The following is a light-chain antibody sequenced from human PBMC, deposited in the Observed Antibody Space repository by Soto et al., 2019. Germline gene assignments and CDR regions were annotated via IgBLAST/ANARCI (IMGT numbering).Light chain of an antibody. CDR2: GAS. CDR1: QSVSTY. Sequence: DIVLTQSPGTLSLSPVERATLSCRASQSVSTYLAWYQQKPGQAPRLLIYGASTRATGIPARFSGSGSGTEFTLTISSLQSEDFAVYYCQQYNNWPRTFGQGTKVDIK. CDR3: QQYNNWPRT. J-gene: IGKJ1*01. V-gene: IGKV3-15*01.